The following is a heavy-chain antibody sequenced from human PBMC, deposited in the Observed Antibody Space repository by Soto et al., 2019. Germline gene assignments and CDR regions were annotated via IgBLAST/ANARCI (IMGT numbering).Heavy chain of an antibody. CDR1: GFTFSSYA. V-gene: IGHV3-23*01. J-gene: IGHJ3*02. Sequence: PGGSLRLSCAASGFTFSSYAMSWVRQAPGKGLEWVSAISGSGGSTYYADSVKGRFTISRDNSKNTLYLQMNSLRAEGTAVYYCARREYSSGWHHAFEIWGQGTMVTASS. CDR3: ARREYSSGWHHAFEI. D-gene: IGHD6-19*01. CDR2: ISGSGGST.